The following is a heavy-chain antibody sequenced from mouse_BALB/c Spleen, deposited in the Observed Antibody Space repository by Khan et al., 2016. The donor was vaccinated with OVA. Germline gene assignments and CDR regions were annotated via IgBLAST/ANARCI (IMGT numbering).Heavy chain of an antibody. CDR1: GYTFTSYW. J-gene: IGHJ3*01. Sequence: QVQLQQPGAELVRPGASVKLSCKASGYTFTSYWMNWVKQRPGHGLEWIGRIDPSDSETHYNQMFNDKATLTVDKSSSTAYMHLSSLTPEDSAVYYCARREKYGYDPAWFAYGGQGTLVTVPA. CDR3: ARREKYGYDPAWFAY. V-gene: IGHV1-61*01. D-gene: IGHD2-2*01. CDR2: IDPSDSET.